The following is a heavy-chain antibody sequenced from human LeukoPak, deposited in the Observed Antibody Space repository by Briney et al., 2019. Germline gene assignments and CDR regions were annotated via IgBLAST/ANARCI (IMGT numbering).Heavy chain of an antibody. J-gene: IGHJ4*02. Sequence: ASVKVSCKASGGTFSSYAISWVRQAPGQGPEWMGGIIPIFGTANYAQKFQGRVTITADESTSTAYMELSSLRSEDTAVYYCARDLYYDYVWGSYRSFDYWGQGTLVTVSS. V-gene: IGHV1-69*01. CDR2: IIPIFGTA. D-gene: IGHD3-16*02. CDR3: ARDLYYDYVWGSYRSFDY. CDR1: GGTFSSYA.